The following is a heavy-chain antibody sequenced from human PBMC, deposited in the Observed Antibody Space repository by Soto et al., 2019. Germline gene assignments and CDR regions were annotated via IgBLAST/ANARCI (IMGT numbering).Heavy chain of an antibody. V-gene: IGHV3-23*01. CDR1: GFTLSSYA. Sequence: PGGSLRLSCVASGFTLSSYAMSWVRQAPMEGLEWVSSIGGSGSNTYYADSVKGRFTISRDNLKNTLYLQMNSLRAEDTAVYYCAKYTSGWDFDYWGQGTLVTVSS. J-gene: IGHJ4*02. D-gene: IGHD6-19*01. CDR3: AKYTSGWDFDY. CDR2: IGGSGSNT.